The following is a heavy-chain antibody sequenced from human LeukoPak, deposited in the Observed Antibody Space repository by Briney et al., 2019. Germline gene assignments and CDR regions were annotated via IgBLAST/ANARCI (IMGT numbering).Heavy chain of an antibody. V-gene: IGHV3-23*01. Sequence: GGSLRLSCAASGFTFSSYAMSWVRQAPGKGLEWVSGISGSGGSTYYADSVKGRFTISRDNAKNSLYLQMNSLRAEDTAVYYCARDSSIQSLDPWGQGTLVTVSS. J-gene: IGHJ5*02. CDR2: ISGSGGST. CDR1: GFTFSSYA. CDR3: ARDSSIQSLDP. D-gene: IGHD5-18*01.